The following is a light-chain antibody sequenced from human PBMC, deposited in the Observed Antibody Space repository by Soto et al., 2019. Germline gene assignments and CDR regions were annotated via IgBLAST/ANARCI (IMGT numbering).Light chain of an antibody. V-gene: IGLV1-40*01. CDR2: EVS. CDR1: SSNIGAGYD. CDR3: TSYTTSTTVV. J-gene: IGLJ2*01. Sequence: QSVLTQPPSVSGAPGQRVTISCTGSSSNIGAGYDVHWYQQLPGTAPKLMIFEVSNRPSGVSDRFSGSKSDNTASLTISGLQTEDEADYYCTSYTTSTTVVFGGGTKLTVL.